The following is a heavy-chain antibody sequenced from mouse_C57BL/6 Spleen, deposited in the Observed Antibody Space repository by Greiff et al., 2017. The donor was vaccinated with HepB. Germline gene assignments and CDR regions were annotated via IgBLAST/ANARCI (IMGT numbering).Heavy chain of an antibody. CDR3: ASSVKSAQAVSMDY. D-gene: IGHD3-2*02. CDR2: INPSNGGK. V-gene: IGHV1-53*01. CDR1: GYTFTSYW. Sequence: VQLQQPGTELVKPGASVKLSCKASGYTFTSYWMHWVKQRTGQGLEWIGNINPSNGGKNYNEKFKIKATLTVDKYSSTAYMQLSSLTSQSSAVYCCASSVKSAQAVSMDYWGQAPSVTVSS. J-gene: IGHJ4*01.